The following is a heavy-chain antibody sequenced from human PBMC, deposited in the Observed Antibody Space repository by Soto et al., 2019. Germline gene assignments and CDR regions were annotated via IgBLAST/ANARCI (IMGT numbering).Heavy chain of an antibody. Sequence: EVQLVESGGGLIQPGGSLRLSCAASGFTVSSNYMSWVRQAPGKGLEWVSVIYSGGSTYYADSVKGRFTISRDNSKNTLYRQMNSLRAEDTAVYYCARADSSSSGYFDYWGQGTLVTVSS. J-gene: IGHJ4*02. CDR2: IYSGGST. D-gene: IGHD6-6*01. V-gene: IGHV3-53*01. CDR1: GFTVSSNY. CDR3: ARADSSSSGYFDY.